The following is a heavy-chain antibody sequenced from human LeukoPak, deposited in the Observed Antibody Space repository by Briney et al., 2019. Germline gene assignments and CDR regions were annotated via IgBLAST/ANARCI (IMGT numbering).Heavy chain of an antibody. J-gene: IGHJ4*02. Sequence: SETLSLTCAVYGGSFSDYYWSWIRQPPGKGLEWIGEINHSGSTNYNPSLKSRVTISVDTSKNQFSLKLSSVTAADTAVYYCARGVLNIYYFDYWGQGTLVTVSS. V-gene: IGHV4-34*01. CDR3: ARGVLNIYYFDY. CDR1: GGSFSDYY. CDR2: INHSGST. D-gene: IGHD3-10*01.